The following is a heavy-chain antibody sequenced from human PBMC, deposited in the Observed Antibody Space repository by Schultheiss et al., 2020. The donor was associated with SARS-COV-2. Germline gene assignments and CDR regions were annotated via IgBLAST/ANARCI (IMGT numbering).Heavy chain of an antibody. CDR2: ISYDGSNK. Sequence: GGSLRLSCAASGFTFSSYGMHWVRQAPGKGLEWVAVISYDGSNKYYADSVKGRFTISRDNAKNSLYLQMNSLRAEDTAVYYCARERHSVQGYSDYWGQGTLVTVSS. V-gene: IGHV3-30*03. J-gene: IGHJ4*02. D-gene: IGHD5-12*01. CDR1: GFTFSSYG. CDR3: ARERHSVQGYSDY.